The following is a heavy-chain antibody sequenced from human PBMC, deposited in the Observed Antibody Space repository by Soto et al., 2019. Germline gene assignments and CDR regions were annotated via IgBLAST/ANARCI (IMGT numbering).Heavy chain of an antibody. CDR3: AHSFEGRLPDDYSSGWYGY. Sequence: SGPTVVNPTQTLTLTCTFSGFSLSTSGVGVGWIRQPPGKALEWLALIYWDDDKRYSPSLKSRLTITKDTSKNQVVLTMTNMDPVDTATYYCAHSFEGRLPDDYSSGWYGYWGQGTLVTVSS. CDR2: IYWDDDK. CDR1: GFSLSTSGVG. D-gene: IGHD6-19*01. J-gene: IGHJ4*02. V-gene: IGHV2-5*02.